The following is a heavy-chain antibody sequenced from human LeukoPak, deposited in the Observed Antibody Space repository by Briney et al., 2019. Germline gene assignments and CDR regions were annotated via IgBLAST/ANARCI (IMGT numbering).Heavy chain of an antibody. CDR2: IKPDGTER. J-gene: IGHJ4*02. CDR1: GFTFSNHW. CDR3: ARSYVKTFDY. Sequence: TGGSLRLSCGASGFTFSNHWMTWVRQAPGKGLEWVARIKPDGTERYYVDSLEGRFTISRDNAKNSLFLQMNSLRAEDTAVYYCARSYVKTFDYWGQGTLVTVSS. D-gene: IGHD3-10*02. V-gene: IGHV3-7*01.